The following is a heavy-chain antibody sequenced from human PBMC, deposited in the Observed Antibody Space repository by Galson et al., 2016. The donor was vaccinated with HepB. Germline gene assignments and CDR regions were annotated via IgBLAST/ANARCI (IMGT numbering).Heavy chain of an antibody. Sequence: SVKVSCKASGYSFTNHYLHWVRQAPGQRLEWMGLINPTTGSPTYAQRFQGRVTMTRDTSTYTVFMELSNLRSEDTAAYYCARDPTGGIAARPRTNWFDPWGQGTLVTVSS. CDR2: INPTTGSP. D-gene: IGHD6-6*01. J-gene: IGHJ5*02. CDR3: ARDPTGGIAARPRTNWFDP. CDR1: GYSFTNHY. V-gene: IGHV1-46*01.